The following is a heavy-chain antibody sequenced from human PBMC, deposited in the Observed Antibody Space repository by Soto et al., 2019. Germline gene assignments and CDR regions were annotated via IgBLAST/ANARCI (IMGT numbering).Heavy chain of an antibody. J-gene: IGHJ3*02. Sequence: GGSLRLSCAASGFTFSSYWMHWVRQAPGKGLVWVSRINSDGSSTSYADSVKGRFTISRDNAKNTLYLQMNSLRAEDTAVYYCAREGRWLQLDPVDAFDIWGEGTMVTVSS. CDR1: GFTFSSYW. CDR3: AREGRWLQLDPVDAFDI. CDR2: INSDGSST. D-gene: IGHD1-1*01. V-gene: IGHV3-74*01.